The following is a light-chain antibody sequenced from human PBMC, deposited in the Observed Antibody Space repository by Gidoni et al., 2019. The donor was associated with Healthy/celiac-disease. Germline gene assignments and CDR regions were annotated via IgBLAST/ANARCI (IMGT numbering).Light chain of an antibody. Sequence: EIVMTQSPSTLSVSPGARSTLSCRASQRVSSNLAWYQQKTGQAPRLLIYGASTRATGIPARLSGSGSGTEFTLTISSLQSEDFAVYYCQQYNNWPPWTFGQGTKVEIK. CDR1: QRVSSN. CDR3: QQYNNWPPWT. CDR2: GAS. V-gene: IGKV3-15*01. J-gene: IGKJ1*01.